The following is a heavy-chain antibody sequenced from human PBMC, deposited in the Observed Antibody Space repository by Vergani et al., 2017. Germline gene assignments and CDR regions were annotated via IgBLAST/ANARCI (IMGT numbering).Heavy chain of an antibody. CDR1: GRPISSSSYY. Sequence: QLQLQESGPGLVKPSETLSLTCTVSGRPISSSSYYWGWIRQPPGKGLEWIGSIYYSGSTYYNPALKSRVTISVDTSKNQFSLKLSSVTAADTAVYYCARHFSGEQQQVDYWGQGTLVTVSS. CDR2: IYYSGST. CDR3: ARHFSGEQQQVDY. V-gene: IGHV4-39*01. J-gene: IGHJ4*02. D-gene: IGHD6-13*01.